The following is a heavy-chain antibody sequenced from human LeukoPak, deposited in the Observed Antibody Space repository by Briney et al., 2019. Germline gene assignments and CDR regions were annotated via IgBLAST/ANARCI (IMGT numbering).Heavy chain of an antibody. CDR3: QGAFDF. J-gene: IGHJ3*01. CDR2: ISWDGGTT. V-gene: IGHV3-43D*03. CDR1: GFTFDDYA. Sequence: GGSLRLSCAASGFTFDDYAMHWVRHAPGKGVDWVSLISWDGGTTYYADSVKGRFTISRDNGKNSLYLQMDSLRVEVTALYYCQGAFDFWGQGTMVTVSS.